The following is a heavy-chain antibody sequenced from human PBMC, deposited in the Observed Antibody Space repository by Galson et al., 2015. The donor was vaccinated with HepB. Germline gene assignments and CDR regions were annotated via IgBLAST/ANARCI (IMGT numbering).Heavy chain of an antibody. CDR3: AKDLGVRGEYYYYGMDV. V-gene: IGHV3-23*01. CDR1: GFTFSSYA. CDR2: IGSDGSST. J-gene: IGHJ6*02. Sequence: SLRLSCAASGFTFSSYAVSWVRQAPGKGLEWVSAIGSDGSSTFYADSVKGRSTISRDNSGNTLYLQMNRLRAEDTAIYYCAKDLGVRGEYYYYGMDVWGQGTTVTVSS. D-gene: IGHD3-10*01.